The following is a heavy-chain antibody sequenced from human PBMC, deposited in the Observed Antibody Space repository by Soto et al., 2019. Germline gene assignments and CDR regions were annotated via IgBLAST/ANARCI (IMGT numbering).Heavy chain of an antibody. D-gene: IGHD1-26*01. CDR1: GGSISSYY. CDR2: IYYSGST. CDR3: ARRYGGNFDY. V-gene: IGHV4-59*01. Sequence: QVQLQESGPGLVKPSETLSLTCTVSGGSISSYYWSWIRQPPGKGLEWIGYIYYSGSTNYNPSLKSRVTLSVDTSKNPFSRKLSSVTAADTAVYYCARRYGGNFDYWGQGTLVTVSS. J-gene: IGHJ4*02.